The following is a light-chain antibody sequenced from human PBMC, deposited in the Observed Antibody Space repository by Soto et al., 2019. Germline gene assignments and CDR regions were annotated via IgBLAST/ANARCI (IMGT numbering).Light chain of an antibody. CDR1: SGSIASNY. V-gene: IGLV6-57*04. CDR3: QSYDSSNDVV. J-gene: IGLJ2*01. CDR2: EDN. Sequence: LTQPHSVSESPGKTVTISCTRSSGSIASNYVQWYQQRPGSAPTTVIYEDNQRPSGVPDRFSGSIDSSSNSASLTISGLKTEDEADYYCQSYDSSNDVVFGGGTKVTVL.